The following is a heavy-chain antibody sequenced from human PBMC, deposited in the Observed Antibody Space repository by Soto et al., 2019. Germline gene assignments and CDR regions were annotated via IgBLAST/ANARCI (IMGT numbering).Heavy chain of an antibody. CDR1: GFTVSSNY. D-gene: IGHD2-15*01. CDR3: AKELPPDL. V-gene: IGHV3-53*01. J-gene: IGHJ5*02. Sequence: XGSLILSCSASGFTVSSNYMTWVRQAPGKGLEWVSIIWSAGFTYYADSVKGRFTISRDNSKNTLYLQMNSLRAEDSAVYYCAKELPPDLWGQGSLVTVSS. CDR2: IWSAGFT.